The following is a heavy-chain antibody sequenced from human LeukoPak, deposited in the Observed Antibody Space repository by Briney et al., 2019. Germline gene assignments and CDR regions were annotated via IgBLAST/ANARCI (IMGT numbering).Heavy chain of an antibody. CDR3: AKSDSSGWLLFDY. CDR2: IYPGDSDT. J-gene: IGHJ4*02. Sequence: GESLQISCKVSGYSFTSYWISWVRQMPGKGLEWMGIIYPGDSDTRYSPSFQGQVTISADKSISTAYLQWSSLKASDTAMYYCAKSDSSGWLLFDYWGQGTLVTVSS. V-gene: IGHV5-51*01. D-gene: IGHD6-19*01. CDR1: GYSFTSYW.